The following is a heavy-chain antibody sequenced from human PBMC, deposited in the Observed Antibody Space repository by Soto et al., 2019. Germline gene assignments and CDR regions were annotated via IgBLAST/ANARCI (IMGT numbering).Heavy chain of an antibody. CDR2: ISSASSET. Sequence: GGSLRLSCEASGFTFSRVSMNWVRQVPGKGLEWVASISSASSETWYSDSVKGQFIISRDNAQNPLFLQMNTLRPDDSAIYYCARVAYWGPGTQVTVSS. CDR1: GFTFSRVS. CDR3: ARVAY. V-gene: IGHV3-21*01. J-gene: IGHJ4*02.